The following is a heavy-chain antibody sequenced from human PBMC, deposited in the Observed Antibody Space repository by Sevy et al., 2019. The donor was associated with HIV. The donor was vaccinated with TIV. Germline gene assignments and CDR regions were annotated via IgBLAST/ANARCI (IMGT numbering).Heavy chain of an antibody. Sequence: GGSLRLSCAASGFTFSSYGVSWVRQSPGKGLEWVSIISGSGDITYYADSVKGRFTISRDNSKNTLFLQMNNLRAEDKALYYCANVFGYTSGWYATFDYWGQGSLVTVSS. CDR2: ISGSGDIT. V-gene: IGHV3-23*01. CDR3: ANVFGYTSGWYATFDY. D-gene: IGHD6-19*01. CDR1: GFTFSSYG. J-gene: IGHJ4*02.